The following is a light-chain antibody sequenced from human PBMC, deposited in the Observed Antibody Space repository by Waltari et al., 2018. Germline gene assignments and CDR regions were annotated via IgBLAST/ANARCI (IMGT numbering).Light chain of an antibody. CDR2: GAS. CDR1: PSVDSFY. J-gene: IGKJ3*01. V-gene: IGKV3-20*01. CDR3: QQYGAARYT. Sequence: EIVLTQSPGTLSVSPGESATLSCRTSPSVDSFYISCYHQKPGQPPRLIILGASSRATGVPDRFSGSGSGTHFTLTISRLEPEDFAVYYCQQYGAARYTFGPGTRLDLK.